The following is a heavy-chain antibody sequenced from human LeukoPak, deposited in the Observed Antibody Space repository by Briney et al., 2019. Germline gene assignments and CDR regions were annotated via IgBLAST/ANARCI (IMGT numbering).Heavy chain of an antibody. J-gene: IGHJ4*02. CDR3: ARHKLTYYFDS. Sequence: SETLSLTCTVSGGSINSTSYYWGWVRQPPGKGLEWVRSIYYSGTTYNNPSLQSRVTMSVDTSKNQFSLKLSSVTAADTAVYYCARHKLTYYFDSWGQGTLVTVSS. V-gene: IGHV4-39*01. D-gene: IGHD2-15*01. CDR2: IYYSGTT. CDR1: GGSINSTSYY.